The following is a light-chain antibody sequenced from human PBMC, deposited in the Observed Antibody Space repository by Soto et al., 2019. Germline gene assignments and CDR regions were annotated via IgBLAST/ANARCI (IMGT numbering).Light chain of an antibody. V-gene: IGKV3D-15*01. CDR3: KKYNSWPLT. J-gene: IGKJ4*01. Sequence: ELGMTNSLATVSVSPGASATLSCRASQSVGSDLAWYQQKPGQAPRLVIYDIFTRATGVPTRISGSGSGTEFTLTISSLQSEEFAVYYCKKYNSWPLTVGRGTKVDI. CDR2: DIF. CDR1: QSVGSD.